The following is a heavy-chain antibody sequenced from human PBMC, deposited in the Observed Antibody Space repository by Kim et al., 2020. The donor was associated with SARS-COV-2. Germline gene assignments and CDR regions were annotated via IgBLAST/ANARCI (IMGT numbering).Heavy chain of an antibody. CDR2: ISGSGGST. V-gene: IGHV3-23*01. CDR1: GFTFSSYA. D-gene: IGHD3-9*01. CDR3: ANASYVLRYFGGIDY. Sequence: GGSLRLSCAASGFTFSSYAMSWVRQAPGKGLEWVSAISGSGGSTYYADSVKGRFTISRDNSKNTLYLQMNSLRAEDTAVYYCANASYVLRYFGGIDYWGEGTLVTVSS. J-gene: IGHJ4*02.